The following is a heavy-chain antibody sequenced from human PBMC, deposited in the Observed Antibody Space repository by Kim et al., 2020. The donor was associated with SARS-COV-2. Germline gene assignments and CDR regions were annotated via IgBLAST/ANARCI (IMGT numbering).Heavy chain of an antibody. CDR1: GFTFSAYD. CDR3: VRDRMGGAFVM. V-gene: IGHV3-48*02. CDR2: ITKSSTTI. D-gene: IGHD3-16*01. Sequence: GGSLRLSCATSGFTFSAYDMNWVRQAPGKGLEWLLFITKSSTTIYYADSVEGRFTISRDNAKNSLFLQMNSLRDEDTALYYCVRDRMGGAFVMWGLGTM. J-gene: IGHJ3*02.